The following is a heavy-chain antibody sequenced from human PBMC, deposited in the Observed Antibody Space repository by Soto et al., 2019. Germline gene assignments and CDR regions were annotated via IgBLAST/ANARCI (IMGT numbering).Heavy chain of an antibody. J-gene: IGHJ5*02. CDR1: GFSFSSYS. CDR2: ISSSAGHI. V-gene: IGHV3-21*01. Sequence: EVQLVESGGGLVKPGGSLRLSCAASGFSFSSYSMNWVRQAPGKGLEWVSSISSSAGHINYADSVKGRFTISRDNAKKSLYLQMNSLRAEVTAVYYCARGYTGYCSGGTCYWFDPWGQGTLVTVSS. D-gene: IGHD2-15*01. CDR3: ARGYTGYCSGGTCYWFDP.